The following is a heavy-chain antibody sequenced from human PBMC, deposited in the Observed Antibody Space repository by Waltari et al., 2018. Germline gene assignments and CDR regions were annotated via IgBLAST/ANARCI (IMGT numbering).Heavy chain of an antibody. CDR1: GFHFDAYT. Sequence: EVQLVESGGVVVQHGWYLRISCAASGFHFDAYTMHGVRQAPGKGLEWVSLISWDGGSTYYADSVKGRFTISRDNSKNSLYLQMNSLRTEDTALYYCAKDMGPSRYDSSGYFDYWGQGTLVTVSS. D-gene: IGHD3-22*01. J-gene: IGHJ4*02. V-gene: IGHV3-43*01. CDR3: AKDMGPSRYDSSGYFDY. CDR2: ISWDGGST.